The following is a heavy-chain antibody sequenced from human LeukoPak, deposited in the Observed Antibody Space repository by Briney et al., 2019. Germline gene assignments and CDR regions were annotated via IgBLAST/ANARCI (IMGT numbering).Heavy chain of an antibody. Sequence: SETLSLTCAVYGGSLSGYYWSWIRQPAGKGLEWIGRIYTSGSTNYNPSLKSRVTMSVDTSKNQFSLKLSSVTAADTAVYYCARVTYYYDSSVYYNLQSGAFDIWGQGTMVTVSS. CDR2: IYTSGST. J-gene: IGHJ3*02. V-gene: IGHV4-59*10. D-gene: IGHD3-22*01. CDR3: ARVTYYYDSSVYYNLQSGAFDI. CDR1: GGSLSGYY.